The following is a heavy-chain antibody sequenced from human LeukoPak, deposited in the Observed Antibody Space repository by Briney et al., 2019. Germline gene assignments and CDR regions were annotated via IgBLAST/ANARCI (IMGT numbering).Heavy chain of an antibody. D-gene: IGHD3-9*01. J-gene: IGHJ4*02. CDR2: ISSDNSII. CDR1: GFTFSTYG. V-gene: IGHV3-48*04. CDR3: MSLGFDPDY. Sequence: GGSLRLSCAASGFTFSTYGMNWVRQAPGKGLEWISYISSDNSIIYYADSVKGRFTISRDNAKNSLHLQMNSLRAEDTAVYYCMSLGFDPDYWGQGTLVTVSS.